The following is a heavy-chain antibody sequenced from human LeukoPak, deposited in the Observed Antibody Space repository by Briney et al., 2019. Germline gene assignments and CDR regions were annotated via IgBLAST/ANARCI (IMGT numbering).Heavy chain of an antibody. Sequence: PGGSLRLSCAASGFTFSSYWMSWVRQAPGKGLEWVANIKQDGSEKYYVDSVKGRFTISRDNAKNSLYLQMNSLRAEDTAVYYCAREGTEPAAIYYYYMDVWGKGTTVTVSS. CDR1: GFTFSSYW. V-gene: IGHV3-7*01. J-gene: IGHJ6*03. CDR2: IKQDGSEK. CDR3: AREGTEPAAIYYYYMDV. D-gene: IGHD2-2*01.